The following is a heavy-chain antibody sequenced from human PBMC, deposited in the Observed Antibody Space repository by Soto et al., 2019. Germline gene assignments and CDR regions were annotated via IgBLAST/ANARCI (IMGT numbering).Heavy chain of an antibody. CDR3: VSHGSSYDVYYWFAP. Sequence: QLQLQESGPGLVKPSETLSLACTVSGGSISRSSYYWGWIRQPPGKGLEGIGSLYYSGRTYKNPSLTTRVPTSLATSKTQFPLTLPSVTAAATAVFSCVSHGSSYDVYYWFAPWGPGRLVTVSS. CDR1: GGSISRSSYY. CDR2: LYYSGRT. V-gene: IGHV4-39*01. D-gene: IGHD3-10*01. J-gene: IGHJ5*02.